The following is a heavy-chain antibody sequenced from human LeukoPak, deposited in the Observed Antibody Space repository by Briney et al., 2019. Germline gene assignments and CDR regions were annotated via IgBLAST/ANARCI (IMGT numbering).Heavy chain of an antibody. CDR2: ISGSGGST. J-gene: IGHJ4*02. D-gene: IGHD3-22*01. V-gene: IGHV3-23*01. CDR3: AKDPTMIVVVFPDY. CDR1: GFTFSSYA. Sequence: GGSLRLSCAASGFTFSSYAMSWVRQAPGKGLEWVSAISGSGGSTYYADSVKGRFTISRDNSKNTLYLQMNSLRAEDTAVYYCAKDPTMIVVVFPDYWGQGTLVTVSS.